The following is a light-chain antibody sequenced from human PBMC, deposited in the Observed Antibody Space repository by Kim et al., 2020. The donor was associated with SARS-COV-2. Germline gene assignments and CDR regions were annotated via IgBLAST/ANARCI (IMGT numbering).Light chain of an antibody. CDR1: DGHSSYA. Sequence: QLVLTQSPSVSASLGASVNLTCTLSDGHSSYAIAWHQQQPEKGPRYLMSLSSDGSHTKGVGIPDRFSGSTSGAERYLTISSLQSEDEADYYCQTWDTGVWVFGGGTQLTVL. CDR3: QTWDTGVWV. J-gene: IGLJ3*02. CDR2: LSSDGSH. V-gene: IGLV4-69*02.